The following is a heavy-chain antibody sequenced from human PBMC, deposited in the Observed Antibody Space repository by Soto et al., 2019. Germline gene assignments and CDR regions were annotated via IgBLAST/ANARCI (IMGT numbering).Heavy chain of an antibody. Sequence: GSLRLSCVASGFSFSSYSMNWVRQAPGKGLEWVSAISSGSDYIYYADSVKGRFTISRDNAKNSLYVQMNSLRVEDTAVYYCARIMPHDTGGKYGMDVWGQGTTVTVSS. CDR2: ISSGSDYI. V-gene: IGHV3-21*01. J-gene: IGHJ6*02. CDR3: ARIMPHDTGGKYGMDV. CDR1: GFSFSSYS. D-gene: IGHD5-18*01.